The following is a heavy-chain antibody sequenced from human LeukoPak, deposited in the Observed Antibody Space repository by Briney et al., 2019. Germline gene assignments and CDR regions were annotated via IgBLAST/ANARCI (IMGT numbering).Heavy chain of an antibody. D-gene: IGHD2-21*01. Sequence: ASVRAFSSASGYNFTNYYMHWVRQAPGQGLEWMGLINPSGTITTYAQKFQGSVTITRDTSTSTVYMQLSSLRSEDTAVYYCARESTDCPWDNGAHGALVTVSS. CDR1: GYNFTNYY. V-gene: IGHV1-46*01. CDR2: INPSGTIT. CDR3: ARESTDCPWDN. J-gene: IGHJ4*01.